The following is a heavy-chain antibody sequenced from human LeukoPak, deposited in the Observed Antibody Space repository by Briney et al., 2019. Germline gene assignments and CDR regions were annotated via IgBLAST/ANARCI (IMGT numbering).Heavy chain of an antibody. V-gene: IGHV4-34*01. D-gene: IGHD7-27*01. CDR3: ARGLGRLGILHWFDP. CDR2: INHSGST. J-gene: IGHJ5*02. Sequence: PGGSLRHSCAASGVTFSSYATSWIRQPPGKGLEWIGEINHSGSTNYNPSLKSRVTISVDTSKNQFSLKLSSVTAADTAVYYCARGLGRLGILHWFDPWGQGTLVTVSS. CDR1: GVTFSSYA.